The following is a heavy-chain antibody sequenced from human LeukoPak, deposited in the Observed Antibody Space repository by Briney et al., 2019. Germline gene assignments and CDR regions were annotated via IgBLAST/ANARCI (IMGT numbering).Heavy chain of an antibody. V-gene: IGHV5-51*01. D-gene: IGHD3-22*01. CDR3: ARSGYYYSFDY. J-gene: IGHJ4*02. CDR1: GYSFTSYW. Sequence: HGESLKISCKGSGYSFTSYWIGWVRQMPGKGLEWMGIIFPDDSDTRYSPSFQGQVTISADRSISTAHLQWSSLKASDTAMYYCARSGYYYSFDYWGQGTLVTVSS. CDR2: IFPDDSDT.